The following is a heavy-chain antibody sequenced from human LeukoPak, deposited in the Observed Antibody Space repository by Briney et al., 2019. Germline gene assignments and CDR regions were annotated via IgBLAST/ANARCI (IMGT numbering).Heavy chain of an antibody. Sequence: GGSLRLSCAASGFTFSSYSMNWVRQAPGKGLEWVSAISGSGGSTYYADSVKGRFTISRDNSKNTLYLQMNSLRAEDTAVYYCAKRPYYYDSSGRGHFDYWGQGTLVTVSS. D-gene: IGHD3-22*01. CDR1: GFTFSSYS. V-gene: IGHV3-23*01. CDR3: AKRPYYYDSSGRGHFDY. CDR2: ISGSGGST. J-gene: IGHJ4*02.